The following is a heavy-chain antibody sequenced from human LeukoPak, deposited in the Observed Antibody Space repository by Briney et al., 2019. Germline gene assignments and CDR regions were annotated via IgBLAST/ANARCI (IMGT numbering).Heavy chain of an antibody. V-gene: IGHV4-30-4*08. CDR3: VRGAVPGKKSWFDP. CDR2: IYYSGST. Sequence: SQTLSLTCTVSGGSISSGDYYWSWIRQPPGKGLEWIGYIYYSGSTYYNPSLKSRVTISVDTSKNQPSLKLSSVTAADTAVYYCVRGAVPGKKSWFDPWGQGTLVTVSS. CDR1: GGSISSGDYY. J-gene: IGHJ5*02. D-gene: IGHD6-19*01.